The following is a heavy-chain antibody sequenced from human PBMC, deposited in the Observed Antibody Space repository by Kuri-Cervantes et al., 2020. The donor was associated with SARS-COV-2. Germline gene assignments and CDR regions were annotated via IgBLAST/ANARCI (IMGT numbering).Heavy chain of an antibody. CDR1: GYTFTSYG. CDR2: ISAYNGKT. CDR3: SRLPFNYDILTVYYYYYGMDV. Sequence: ASVKVSCKASGYTFTSYGISWVRQAPGQGLEWMEWISAYNGKTNYAQKLQGRVTMTTDTSTSTAYMELRSLRSDDTAVYYCSRLPFNYDILTVYYYYYGMDVWGQGTTVTVSS. V-gene: IGHV1-18*04. D-gene: IGHD3-9*01. J-gene: IGHJ6*02.